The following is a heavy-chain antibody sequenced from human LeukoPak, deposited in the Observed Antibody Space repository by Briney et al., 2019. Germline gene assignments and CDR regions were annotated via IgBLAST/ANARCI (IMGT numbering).Heavy chain of an antibody. CDR1: GFTVSSNY. D-gene: IGHD2-15*01. V-gene: IGHV3-53*01. J-gene: IGHJ4*02. CDR2: IYSGGST. Sequence: GGSLRLSCAASGFTVSSNYMSWVRQAPGKGLEWVSVIYSGGSTYYADSVKGRFTISRDNSKNTLHLQMNSLRAEDTAVYYCARDSGGFEGVFDYWGQGTLVTVSS. CDR3: ARDSGGFEGVFDY.